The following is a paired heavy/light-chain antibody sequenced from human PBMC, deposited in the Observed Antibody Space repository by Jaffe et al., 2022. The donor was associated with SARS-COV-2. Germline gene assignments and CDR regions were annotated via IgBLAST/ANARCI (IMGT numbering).Light chain of an antibody. CDR3: QQYNSYPIT. CDR1: QGISND. CDR2: AAS. V-gene: IGKV1-16*02. Sequence: DIQMTQSPSSLSASVGDRVTITCRASQGISNDLGWFQQKPGKAPKSLIYAASSLQSGVPSKFSGSGSGTDFTLTITSLQPEDFATYYCQQYNSYPITFGQGTRLEIK. J-gene: IGKJ5*01.
Heavy chain of an antibody. CDR2: VNAGNGNT. V-gene: IGHV1-3*01. Sequence: QVQLVQSGAEVKRPGASVKVSCKASGYKFTDFAIQWVRQAPGQRLEWMGWVNAGNGNTRYSQKFQGRVSITRDTSASTAYMELSSLTFEDTAVYHCARGIWVATKKAYFFDSWGQGTLVTVSS. CDR1: GYKFTDFA. D-gene: IGHD1-26*01. J-gene: IGHJ4*02. CDR3: ARGIWVATKKAYFFDS.